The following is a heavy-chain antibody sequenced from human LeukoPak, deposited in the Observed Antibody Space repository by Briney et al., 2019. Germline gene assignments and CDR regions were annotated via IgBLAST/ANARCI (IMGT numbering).Heavy chain of an antibody. CDR2: IYPGDSDT. Sequence: GESLQISCKGSGYNFTNYWIGWVRQMSGKGLEWMGIIYPGDSDTRYSPSFQGQVTISADKSISTAYLQWSSLKASDTAMYYCASFAPPELWYDDDAFDIWGQGTMVTVSS. CDR3: ASFAPPELWYDDDAFDI. J-gene: IGHJ3*02. D-gene: IGHD5-18*01. V-gene: IGHV5-51*01. CDR1: GYNFTNYW.